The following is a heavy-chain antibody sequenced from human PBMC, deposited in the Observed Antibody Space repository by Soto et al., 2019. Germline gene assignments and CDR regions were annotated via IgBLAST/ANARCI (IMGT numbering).Heavy chain of an antibody. V-gene: IGHV2-5*02. CDR3: AQRLLEYSGGSCSSVFDY. D-gene: IGHD2-15*01. CDR2: IYWDDDK. CDR1: GFSLSASGAG. J-gene: IGHJ4*02. Sequence: GPTLVNPTQTLTLTCTFSGFSLSASGAGVGWIRQPPGKALEWLALIYWDDDKRYSPSLKSRLIITKDTSKNQVVLTMTNMDAVDTATYYFAQRLLEYSGGSCSSVFDYWGRATVVT.